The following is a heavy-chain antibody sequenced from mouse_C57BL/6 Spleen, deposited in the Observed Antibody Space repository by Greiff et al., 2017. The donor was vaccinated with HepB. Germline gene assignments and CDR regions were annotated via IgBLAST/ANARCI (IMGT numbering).Heavy chain of an antibody. CDR3: AGITTVVATNYFDY. V-gene: IGHV1-66*01. CDR1: GYSFTSYY. J-gene: IGHJ2*01. CDR2: IYPGSGNT. Sequence: QVQLQQSGPELVKPGASVKISCKASGYSFTSYYIHWVKQRPGQGLEWIGWIYPGSGNTKYNEKFKGKATLTADTSSSTAYMQLSSLTSEDSAVYYCAGITTVVATNYFDYWGQGTTLTVSS. D-gene: IGHD1-1*01.